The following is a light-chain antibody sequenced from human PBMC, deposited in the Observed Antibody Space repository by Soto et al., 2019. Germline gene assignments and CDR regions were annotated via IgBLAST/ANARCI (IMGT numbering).Light chain of an antibody. V-gene: IGKV3-15*01. CDR3: QHYNNWPLT. CDR2: GTS. Sequence: EIVMTQSRATLSVSPGERATLSCRASQSVSSNLAWYQQKPGQAPRLLIYGTSTRATGIPARFSGSGSGTEFTLTISSLQSEDFAVYYCQHYNNWPLTFGGGTKVDIK. J-gene: IGKJ4*01. CDR1: QSVSSN.